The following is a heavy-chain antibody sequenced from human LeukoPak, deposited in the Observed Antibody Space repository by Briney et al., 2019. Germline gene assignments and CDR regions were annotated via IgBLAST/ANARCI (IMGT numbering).Heavy chain of an antibody. Sequence: SETLSLTCTVSGGSISSYSWSWIRQPAVKGLEWIGRMYTSGSTKYNPSLKSRVTMSVDTPKNQFSLKLSSVTAADTAVYYCARDLRRRVTAIGYGPREYYYYMDVWGKGTTVTISS. D-gene: IGHD2-21*02. CDR1: GGSISSYS. V-gene: IGHV4-4*07. CDR3: ARDLRRRVTAIGYGPREYYYYMDV. J-gene: IGHJ6*03. CDR2: MYTSGST.